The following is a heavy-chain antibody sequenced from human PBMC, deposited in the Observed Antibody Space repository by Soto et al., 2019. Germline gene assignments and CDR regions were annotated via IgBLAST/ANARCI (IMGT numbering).Heavy chain of an antibody. CDR2: ISYDGSNK. CDR3: AKDHTVISYYYGMDV. Sequence: QVQLVESGGGVVQPGRSLRLSCAASGFTFSSYGMHWVRQAPGKGLEWVAVISYDGSNKYYADSVKGRFTISRDNSKNTLYLQMNSLRAEDTAVYYCAKDHTVISYYYGMDVWGQGTTVTVSS. D-gene: IGHD4-17*01. CDR1: GFTFSSYG. V-gene: IGHV3-30*18. J-gene: IGHJ6*02.